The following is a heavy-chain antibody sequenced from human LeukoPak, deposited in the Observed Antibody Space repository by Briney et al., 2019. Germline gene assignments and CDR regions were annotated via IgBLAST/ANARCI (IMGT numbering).Heavy chain of an antibody. CDR1: GFTFDRHA. CDR3: ARDFGASSWHNWFDP. J-gene: IGHJ5*02. Sequence: GRSLRLSCAASGFTFDRHAMCWVRQAPGKGLEWVSVIYSGGSTYYADSVKGRFTISRDNSKNTLYLQMNSLRTEDTAVYYCARDFGASSWHNWFDPWGQGTLVTVSS. CDR2: IYSGGST. V-gene: IGHV3-66*01. D-gene: IGHD6-13*01.